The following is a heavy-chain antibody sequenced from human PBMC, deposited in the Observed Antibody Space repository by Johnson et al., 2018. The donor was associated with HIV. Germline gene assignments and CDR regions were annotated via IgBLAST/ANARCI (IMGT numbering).Heavy chain of an antibody. CDR1: GFTFSDYY. CDR3: ARRGVGATTDAFDI. Sequence: QVHLVESGGGLVKPGGSLRLSCVGSGFTFSDYYMSWVRQAPGKGLEWVAVISYDGTNEYYAESVKARFTISRDNSKNTLYLVMNSLSAEDTAVYYCARRGVGATTDAFDIWGQGTMVTVSS. J-gene: IGHJ3*02. V-gene: IGHV3-30*03. D-gene: IGHD1-26*01. CDR2: ISYDGTNE.